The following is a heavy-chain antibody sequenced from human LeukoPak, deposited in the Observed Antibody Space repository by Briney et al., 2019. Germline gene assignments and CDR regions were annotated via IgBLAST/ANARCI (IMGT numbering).Heavy chain of an antibody. D-gene: IGHD3-10*02. CDR3: AELGITMIGGV. CDR1: GFTFDDYG. CDR2: INWNGGSA. V-gene: IGHV3-20*04. J-gene: IGHJ6*04. Sequence: GGSLRLSRAASGFTFDDYGMTWVRQAPGKGLEWVSDINWNGGSAGYADSVKGRFTISRDNAKNSLYLQMNSPRAEDTAVYYCAELGITMIGGVWGKGTTVTISS.